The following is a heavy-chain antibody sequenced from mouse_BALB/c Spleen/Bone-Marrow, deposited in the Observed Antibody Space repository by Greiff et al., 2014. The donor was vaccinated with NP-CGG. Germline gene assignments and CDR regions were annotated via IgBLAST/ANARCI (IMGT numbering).Heavy chain of an antibody. Sequence: EVKLMESGGGLVQPGGSRKLSCAASGFTFSNSGMHWFRQSPEKGLEWVAFVSTGSTIIYYADTVKGRFTISRDNPENTLFLQMTSLRSEDTAIYYCARSHFYGNYFDYWGQGTTLTVSS. V-gene: IGHV5-17*02. D-gene: IGHD2-1*01. CDR2: VSTGSTII. CDR1: GFTFSNSG. J-gene: IGHJ2*01. CDR3: ARSHFYGNYFDY.